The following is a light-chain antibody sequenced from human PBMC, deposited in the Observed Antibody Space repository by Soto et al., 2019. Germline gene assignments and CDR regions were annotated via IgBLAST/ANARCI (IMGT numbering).Light chain of an antibody. Sequence: QSVLTQPPSVSGAPGQRVTISCAGSSSNIGAGYAVHWYQQLPGKAPKLLIYGNTNRPSGVPDRFSGSKSGTSASLAITGLQAEDEADYYCCSYSSSYTYVFGTGTKVTVL. CDR2: GNT. CDR1: SSNIGAGYA. CDR3: CSYSSSYTYV. V-gene: IGLV1-40*01. J-gene: IGLJ1*01.